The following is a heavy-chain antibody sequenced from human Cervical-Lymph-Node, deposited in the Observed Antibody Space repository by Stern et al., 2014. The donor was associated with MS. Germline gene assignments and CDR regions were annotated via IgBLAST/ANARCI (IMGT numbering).Heavy chain of an antibody. V-gene: IGHV4-4*02. J-gene: IGHJ2*01. D-gene: IGHD2/OR15-2a*01. CDR3: ARERQQYCNSEGCSYWYFDL. CDR2: IYHSGSL. CDR1: GGSASSTNW. Sequence: QVQLQESGPGLVKPSGTLSLTCAVSGGSASSTNWWSWVRQSPGKGLEWIGNIYHSGSLNYGPSCRSRVSISLDNSKNPLSLHLTSGTAADTAVYYCARERQQYCNSEGCSYWYFDLWGRGTLVTVSS.